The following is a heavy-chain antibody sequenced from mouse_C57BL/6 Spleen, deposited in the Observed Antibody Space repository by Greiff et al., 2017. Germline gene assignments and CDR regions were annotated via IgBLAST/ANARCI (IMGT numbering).Heavy chain of an antibody. CDR3: ARRSYYSNYCDY. Sequence: DVHLVESGGGLVKPGGSLKLSCAASGFTFSDYGMHWVRQAPEKGLEWVAYISSGSSTIYYADTVKGRFTISRDNAKNTLFLQMTSLRSEDTAMYYCARRSYYSNYCDYWGQGTTLTVSS. V-gene: IGHV5-17*01. J-gene: IGHJ2*01. CDR2: ISSGSSTI. CDR1: GFTFSDYG. D-gene: IGHD2-5*01.